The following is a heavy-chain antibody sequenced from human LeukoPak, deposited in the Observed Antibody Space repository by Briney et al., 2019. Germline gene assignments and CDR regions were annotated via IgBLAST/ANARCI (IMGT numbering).Heavy chain of an antibody. Sequence: ASVKVSFKASGYTFTGYYLHWVRQAPGQELEWMGWLSPNSGDTKLAQKFQGRVTMTRDTSISTAYMELSSLTSDDTAVYYCARATDISSWYLAYWGQGTLVTVSA. CDR3: ARATDISSWYLAY. J-gene: IGHJ4*02. D-gene: IGHD6-13*01. CDR1: GYTFTGYY. CDR2: LSPNSGDT. V-gene: IGHV1-2*02.